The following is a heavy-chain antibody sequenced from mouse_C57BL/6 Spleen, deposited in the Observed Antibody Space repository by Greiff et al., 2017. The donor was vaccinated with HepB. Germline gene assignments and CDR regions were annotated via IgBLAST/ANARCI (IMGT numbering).Heavy chain of an antibody. CDR3: ARTLLITTAHWYFDV. J-gene: IGHJ1*03. CDR1: GYTFTDYN. V-gene: IGHV1-18*01. D-gene: IGHD1-1*01. Sequence: VQLQQSGPELVKPGASVKIPCKASGYTFTDYNMDWVKQSHGKSLEWIGDINPNNGGTIYNQKFKGKATLTVDKSSSTAYMELRSLTSEDTAVYYCARTLLITTAHWYFDVWGTGTTVTVSS. CDR2: INPNNGGT.